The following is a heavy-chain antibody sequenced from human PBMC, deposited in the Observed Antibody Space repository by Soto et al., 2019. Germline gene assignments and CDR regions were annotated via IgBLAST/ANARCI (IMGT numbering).Heavy chain of an antibody. CDR1: GFTFSNYG. D-gene: IGHD1-26*01. V-gene: IGHV3-33*01. CDR3: ARDPIGPGIYDY. J-gene: IGHJ4*02. CDR2: IWNDGSNK. Sequence: QVQLVESGGGVVQPGRSLRLACTASGFTFSNYGMHWVRQAPGKGLEWVAVIWNDGSNKYYADSVRGRFTISRDNSRNTLYLQLNSLGAEDTAVYYCARDPIGPGIYDYWGQGTLVTVSS.